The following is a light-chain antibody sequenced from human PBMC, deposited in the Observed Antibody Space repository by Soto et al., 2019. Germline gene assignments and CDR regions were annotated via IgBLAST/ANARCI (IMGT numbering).Light chain of an antibody. CDR3: QQYNTYAT. Sequence: DIQLTQSPSTLSAAVGDSVTITCRASQNIRNLLAWYQQKPGKAPKPLIYDASTLKTGVPSRFSGSGSGSEFNFTITGLQPDDFATYFCQQYNTYATFGQGTKV. CDR1: QNIRNL. V-gene: IGKV1-5*01. J-gene: IGKJ1*01. CDR2: DAS.